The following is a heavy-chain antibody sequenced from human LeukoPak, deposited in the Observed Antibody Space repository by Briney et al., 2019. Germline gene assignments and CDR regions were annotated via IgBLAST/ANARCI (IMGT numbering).Heavy chain of an antibody. CDR2: IIPIFGTA. CDR3: AREYYYDSSGLSRGDDAFDI. V-gene: IGHV1-69*13. CDR1: GGTFSSYA. D-gene: IGHD3-22*01. J-gene: IGHJ3*02. Sequence: SVKVSCKASGGTFSSYAISWVRQAPGQGLEWMGGIIPIFGTANYAQKFQGRVTITADESTGTAYMELSSLRSEDTAVYYCAREYYYDSSGLSRGDDAFDIWGQGTMVTVSS.